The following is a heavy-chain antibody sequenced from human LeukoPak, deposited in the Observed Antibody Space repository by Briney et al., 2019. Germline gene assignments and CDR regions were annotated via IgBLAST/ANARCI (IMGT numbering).Heavy chain of an antibody. CDR1: GGSISSGSYY. D-gene: IGHD3-10*01. V-gene: IGHV4-61*02. CDR2: IYTSGST. CDR3: ARDYYGSGALLFDY. Sequence: SETLSLTCTVSGGSISSGSYYWSWIRQPAGKGLEWIGRIYTSGSTNYNPSLKSRVTISVDTSKNQFSLKLSSVTAADTAVYYCARDYYGSGALLFDYWGQGTLVTVSS. J-gene: IGHJ4*02.